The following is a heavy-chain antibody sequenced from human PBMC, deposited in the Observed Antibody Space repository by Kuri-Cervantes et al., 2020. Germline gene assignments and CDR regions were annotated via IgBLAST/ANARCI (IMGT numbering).Heavy chain of an antibody. Sequence: GGSLRLSCAASGFTFKTYGMHWVRQAPGKGLEWVAVISYDGSNKYYADSVKGRFTISRDNSKNTLYLQMNSLRAEDTAVYYCARDLGDWGQGTLVTVSS. CDR1: GFTFKTYG. CDR3: ARDLGD. D-gene: IGHD3-10*01. J-gene: IGHJ4*02. V-gene: IGHV3-30*19. CDR2: ISYDGSNK.